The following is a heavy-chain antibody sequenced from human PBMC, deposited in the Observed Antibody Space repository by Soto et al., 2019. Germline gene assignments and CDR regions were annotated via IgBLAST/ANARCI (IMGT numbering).Heavy chain of an antibody. CDR2: IYPDDSDT. D-gene: IGHD3-9*01. CDR3: ARRDMLTGYVYFDY. CDR1: GYTFTKYW. Sequence: PGESLKISCQASGYTFTKYWVGWVRQMPGKGLEWMGIIYPDDSDTRYSPSFQGHVTISADKSISTAYLQWSSLKASDSATYYCARRDMLTGYVYFDYWGQGTQVTVAS. V-gene: IGHV5-51*01. J-gene: IGHJ4*02.